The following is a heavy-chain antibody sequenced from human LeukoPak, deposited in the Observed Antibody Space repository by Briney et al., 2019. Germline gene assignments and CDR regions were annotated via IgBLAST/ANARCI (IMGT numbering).Heavy chain of an antibody. Sequence: GGSLRLSCAASGFTFSSYAMSWVRQAPGKGLEWVSAISGSGGSTYYADSVKGRFTISRDNSKNTLYLQKNSLRAEDTAVYYCAAKYDFWSGYYFLVYWGQGTLVTVSS. V-gene: IGHV3-23*01. D-gene: IGHD3-3*01. CDR3: AAKYDFWSGYYFLVY. J-gene: IGHJ4*02. CDR1: GFTFSSYA. CDR2: ISGSGGST.